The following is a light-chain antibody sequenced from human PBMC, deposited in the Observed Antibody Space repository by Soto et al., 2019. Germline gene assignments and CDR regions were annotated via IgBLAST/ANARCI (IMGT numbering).Light chain of an antibody. CDR3: QQYYSYSWT. J-gene: IGKJ1*01. CDR2: GAS. Sequence: DIQMTQSPSTLSASVGDRVTITFRASQSISSWLAWYQQRPGKAPNLLIYGASTLESGVLSRFSGSGSGTEFTLTISSLQPDDFATYYCQQYYSYSWTFGQGTKVDIK. V-gene: IGKV1-5*01. CDR1: QSISSW.